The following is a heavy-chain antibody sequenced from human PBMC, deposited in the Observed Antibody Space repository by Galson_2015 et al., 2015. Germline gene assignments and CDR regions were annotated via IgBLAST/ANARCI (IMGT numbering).Heavy chain of an antibody. CDR1: GFILRNYW. CDR2: IKYDGSQT. J-gene: IGHJ4*02. D-gene: IGHD3-10*01. V-gene: IGHV3-7*03. Sequence: CVRLTCTASGFILRNYWMVWVRQTREKGLQWAAPIKYDGSQTFYVYSVKDRFTISRDNPENSLDLQMDSLRADDTAVYYCARDSLRGGEFDYWGQGALVTVSS. CDR3: ARDSLRGGEFDY.